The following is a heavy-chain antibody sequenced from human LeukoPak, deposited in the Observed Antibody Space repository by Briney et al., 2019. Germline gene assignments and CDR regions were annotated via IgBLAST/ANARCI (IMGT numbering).Heavy chain of an antibody. CDR1: GFPLSSYA. V-gene: IGHV3-64D*09. CDR3: VKTWEVVTMSVFLDY. D-gene: IGHD5-24*01. J-gene: IGHJ4*02. CDR2: ISSNGGST. Sequence: LAGGSLSLSCSASGFPLSSYAMQWVRQPPGKGLEYVSAISSNGGSTYYADSVEGRFTISRDKSKNTLYLQMSSLRAEDTAVYYCVKTWEVVTMSVFLDYGGGESLVTVP.